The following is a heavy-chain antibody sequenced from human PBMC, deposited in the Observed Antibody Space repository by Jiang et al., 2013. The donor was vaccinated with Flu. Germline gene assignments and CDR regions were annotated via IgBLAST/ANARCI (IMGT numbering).Heavy chain of an antibody. Sequence: SSYAISWVRQAPGQGLEWMGGIIPIFGTANYAQKFQGRVTITADESTSTAYMELSSLRSEDTAVYYCAREVGDGYNYFDYWGRGTLVTASS. CDR1: SSYA. V-gene: IGHV1-69*01. CDR3: AREVGDGYNYFDY. CDR2: IIPIFGTA. D-gene: IGHD5-24*01. J-gene: IGHJ4*02.